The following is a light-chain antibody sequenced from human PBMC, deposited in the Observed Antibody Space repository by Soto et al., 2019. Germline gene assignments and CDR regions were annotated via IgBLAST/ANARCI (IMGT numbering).Light chain of an antibody. CDR1: SSNIGAGYD. CDR2: GNS. Sequence: QSVLKQPPAVSGAPGQRVTISCTKSSSNIGAGYDVHWYQQLPGTAPKLLIYGNSNRPSGVPDRFSGSKSGTSASLAITGLQAEDETDYYCQSYDSSLSQVFGTGTKVTVL. V-gene: IGLV1-40*01. CDR3: QSYDSSLSQV. J-gene: IGLJ1*01.